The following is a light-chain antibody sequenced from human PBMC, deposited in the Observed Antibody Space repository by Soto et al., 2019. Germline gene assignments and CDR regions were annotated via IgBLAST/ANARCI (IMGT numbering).Light chain of an antibody. Sequence: GGRVTITCRASQGISGALAWYQQKPGRAPTLLIYDASSLESGVPSRFSGSESGTDFTLTISSLQAEDFATYYCQQFHTYPVTFGQGTRLEIK. CDR3: QQFHTYPVT. CDR2: DAS. V-gene: IGKV1-13*02. J-gene: IGKJ5*01. CDR1: QGISGA.